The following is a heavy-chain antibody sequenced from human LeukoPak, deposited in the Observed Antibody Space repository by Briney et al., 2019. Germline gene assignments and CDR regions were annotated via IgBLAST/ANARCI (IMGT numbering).Heavy chain of an antibody. CDR2: IYSSGST. V-gene: IGHV4-4*07. CDR3: ASDSISMNAFDA. J-gene: IGHJ3*01. Sequence: PSETLSLTCTVSGGSINSYYWSWIRQPAGKGLEWIGRIYSSGSTNYNPSLKSRVTISIDTSKNEVSLMLTSVTAADTAVYYCASDSISMNAFDAWGQGTMVTVPS. D-gene: IGHD3-22*01. CDR1: GGSINSYY.